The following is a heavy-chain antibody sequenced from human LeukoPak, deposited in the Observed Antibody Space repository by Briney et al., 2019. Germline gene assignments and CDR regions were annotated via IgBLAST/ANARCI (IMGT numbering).Heavy chain of an antibody. CDR1: GFTFCSYG. Sequence: GGSLRLSCAASGFTFCSYGMHWVRQAPGKGLEWVAFIRYDGTNKYYADSVKGRFTISKDNSKNTLYLQMNSLRVEDTAVYYCAKDRPWFDPWGQGTLVTVSS. CDR3: AKDRPWFDP. V-gene: IGHV3-30*02. CDR2: IRYDGTNK. J-gene: IGHJ5*02.